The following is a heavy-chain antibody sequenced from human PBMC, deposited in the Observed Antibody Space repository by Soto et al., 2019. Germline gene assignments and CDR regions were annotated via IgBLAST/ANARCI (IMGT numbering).Heavy chain of an antibody. D-gene: IGHD6-6*01. Sequence: GGSLRLSCAASGSTFSSYAMSWVRQAPGKGLEWVSAISGSGGSTYYADSVKGRFTISRDNSKNTLYLQMNSLRAEDTAVYYCAGGLAARLFHFDYWGQGTLVTVSS. CDR3: AGGLAARLFHFDY. V-gene: IGHV3-23*01. J-gene: IGHJ4*02. CDR1: GSTFSSYA. CDR2: ISGSGGST.